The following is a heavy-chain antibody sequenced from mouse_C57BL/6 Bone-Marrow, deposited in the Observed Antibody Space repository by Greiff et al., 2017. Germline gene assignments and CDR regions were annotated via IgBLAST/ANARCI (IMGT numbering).Heavy chain of an antibody. CDR1: GYTFTDYY. Sequence: QVTLKECGAELVRPGASVKLSCKASGYTFTDYYINWVKQRPGQGLEWIARIYPGSGNTYYNEKFKGKATLTAEKSSSTAYMQLSSLTSEDSAVYFCARGIYYGAYWGQGTLVTVSA. D-gene: IGHD2-1*01. CDR3: ARGIYYGAY. V-gene: IGHV1-76*01. CDR2: IYPGSGNT. J-gene: IGHJ3*01.